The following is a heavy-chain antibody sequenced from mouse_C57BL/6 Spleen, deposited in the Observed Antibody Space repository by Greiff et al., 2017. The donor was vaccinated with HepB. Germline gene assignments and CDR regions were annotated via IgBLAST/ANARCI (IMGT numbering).Heavy chain of an antibody. V-gene: IGHV2-5*01. D-gene: IGHD1-1*01. J-gene: IGHJ1*03. CDR3: AKNNYGSIYRYFDV. CDR1: GFSLTSYG. CDR2: IWRGGST. Sequence: QVQLKQSGPGLVQPSQSLSITCTVSGFSLTSYGVHWVRQSPGKGLEWLGVIWRGGSTDSNAAFMSRLSITKDNSKRQVFFKMNSLQADDTALYYCAKNNYGSIYRYFDVWGTGTTVTVSS.